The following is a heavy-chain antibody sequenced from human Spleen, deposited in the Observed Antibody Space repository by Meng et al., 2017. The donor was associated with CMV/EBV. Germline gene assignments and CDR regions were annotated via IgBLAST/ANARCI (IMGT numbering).Heavy chain of an antibody. CDR1: YG. CDR3: ARVFPNYDLWSGHYSHNGFDI. Sequence: YGINWLRRVTGQGLEWMGWMNPKPGTTGYAQKFQGRVTMTRNTSISTAYMELSSLRSDDTAIYYCARVFPNYDLWSGHYSHNGFDIWGQGTLVTVSS. V-gene: IGHV1-8*01. D-gene: IGHD3-3*01. J-gene: IGHJ3*02. CDR2: MNPKPGTT.